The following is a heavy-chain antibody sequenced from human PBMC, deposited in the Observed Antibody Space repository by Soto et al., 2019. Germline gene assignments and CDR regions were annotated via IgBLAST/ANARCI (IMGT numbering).Heavy chain of an antibody. CDR1: GSSNRSAGYY. CDR3: ARHDPWGPLDY. Sequence: SETLSLTCTVYGSSNRSAGYYWSRIRQHPGKGLEWIGSNYHSGNTFYNPSLKSRVTISVDTSRNQFSLKLSSLTAADTAVYYCARHDPWGPLDYWGQGTLVTVSS. V-gene: IGHV4-39*01. D-gene: IGHD3-16*01. CDR2: NYHSGNT. J-gene: IGHJ4*02.